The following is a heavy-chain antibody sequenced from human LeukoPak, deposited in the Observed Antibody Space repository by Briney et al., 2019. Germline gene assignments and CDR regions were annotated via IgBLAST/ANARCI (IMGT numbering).Heavy chain of an antibody. CDR3: ARGIFGIFGGLGFDY. V-gene: IGHV4-34*01. CDR1: GGSLSGYY. Sequence: KPSETLSLTCTVYGGSLSGYYWSWIRQPPGKGLEWIGAINHSGSTNYNPSLKSRVTISVDTSKNQFSLKLSSVTAADTAVYYCARGIFGIFGGLGFDYWGQGTLVTVSS. D-gene: IGHD3-3*01. J-gene: IGHJ4*02. CDR2: INHSGST.